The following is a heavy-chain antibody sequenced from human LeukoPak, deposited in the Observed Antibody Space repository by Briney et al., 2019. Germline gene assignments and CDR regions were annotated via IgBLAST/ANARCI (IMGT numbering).Heavy chain of an antibody. D-gene: IGHD4-17*01. CDR2: IAPSGSA. Sequence: SETLSLTCTASGASISTYYWSWIRQPPGEGLEWIAYIAPSGSAVYNPSLNSRLTVSVDTSKNQFSLKLNSVTAADTAVYYCARHLATSVTRGYSCHPMDVWGKGTTVSVSS. CDR1: GASISTYY. J-gene: IGHJ6*03. V-gene: IGHV4-4*09. CDR3: ARHLATSVTRGYSCHPMDV.